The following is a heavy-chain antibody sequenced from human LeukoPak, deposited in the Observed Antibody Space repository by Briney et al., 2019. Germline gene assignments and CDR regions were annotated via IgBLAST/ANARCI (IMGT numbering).Heavy chain of an antibody. CDR2: IYYSGST. CDR1: GGSISSGDYY. CDR3: ARVVAAAGYYYYYYMDV. V-gene: IGHV4-30-4*08. J-gene: IGHJ6*03. D-gene: IGHD6-13*01. Sequence: SETLSLTCTVSGGSISSGDYYWSWIRQPPGKGLEWIGYIYYSGSTYYNLSLKSRVTISVDTSKNQFSLKLSSVTAADTAVYYCARVVAAAGYYYYYYMDVWGKGTTVTVSS.